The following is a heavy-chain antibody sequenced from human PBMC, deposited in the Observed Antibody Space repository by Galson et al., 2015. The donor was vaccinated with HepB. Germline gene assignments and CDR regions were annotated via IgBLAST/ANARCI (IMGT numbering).Heavy chain of an antibody. CDR2: ISYDGSNK. V-gene: IGHV3-30*18. J-gene: IGHJ2*01. CDR1: GFTFSSYG. CDR3: AKEKGIRDYGDYGWYFDL. Sequence: SLRLSCAASGFTFSSYGMHWVRQAPGKGLEWVAVISYDGSNKYYADSVKGRFTISRDNSKNTLYLQMNSLRAEDTAVYYCAKEKGIRDYGDYGWYFDLWGRGTLVTVSS. D-gene: IGHD4-17*01.